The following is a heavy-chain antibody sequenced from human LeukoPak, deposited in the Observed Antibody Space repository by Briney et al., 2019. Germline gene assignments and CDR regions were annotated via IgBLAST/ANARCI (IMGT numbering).Heavy chain of an antibody. CDR2: IYYSGST. D-gene: IGHD2-2*01. CDR1: GGSISSYY. V-gene: IGHV4-59*08. CDR3: ARLSCSTSCYYNWFDP. J-gene: IGHJ5*02. Sequence: SETLSLTCTVSGGSISSYYWSWIRQPPGKGLEWIGYIYYSGSTNYNPSLKSRVTISVDTSKNQFSLKLSSVTAADTAVYYCARLSCSTSCYYNWFDPWGQGTLVTVSS.